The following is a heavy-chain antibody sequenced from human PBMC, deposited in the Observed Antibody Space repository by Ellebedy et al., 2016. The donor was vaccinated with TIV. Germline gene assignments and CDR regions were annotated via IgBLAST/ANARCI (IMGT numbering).Heavy chain of an antibody. D-gene: IGHD4-17*01. J-gene: IGHJ4*02. CDR3: AKDYGDAQY. V-gene: IGHV4-34*01. CDR1: GGSFSSEY. CDR2: INNRRST. Sequence: MPSETLSLTCAVYGGSFSSEYWRWIRQPPGKGLEWIGEINNRRSTNYNPSLKSRVTISVDTSKNHFSLRLTSVTAADTDVYYCAKDYGDAQYWGQGTLVTVSS.